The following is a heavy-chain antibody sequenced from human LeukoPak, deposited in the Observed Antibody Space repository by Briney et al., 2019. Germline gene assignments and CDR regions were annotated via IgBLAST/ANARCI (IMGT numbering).Heavy chain of an antibody. D-gene: IGHD6-19*01. CDR1: GGSISSYY. V-gene: IGHV4-59*01. CDR3: ARDSGGWYRWFDP. Sequence: SETLSLTCTVSGGSISSYYWSWVRQPPGKGLEWVGYIYYSGSTNYNPSLKSRVTLSVDTSKNQFSLKLSSVTAADTAVYYCARDSGGWYRWFDPWGQGTLVTVSS. J-gene: IGHJ5*02. CDR2: IYYSGST.